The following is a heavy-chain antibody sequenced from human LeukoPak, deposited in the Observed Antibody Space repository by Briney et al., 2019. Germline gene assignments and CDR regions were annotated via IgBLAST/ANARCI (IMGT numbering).Heavy chain of an antibody. CDR2: MNHKRCNT. Sequence: ASVTVSCKASGCTFPSYDINWVRQATGQGLEGMGWMNHKRCNTGYAQKFQGRVTITRNTSISTAYMQLSSLRSEDTAVYYCARAPVTTVYYYYRDVWGKGTTVSVSS. CDR1: GCTFPSYD. D-gene: IGHD4-11*01. J-gene: IGHJ6*03. CDR3: ARAPVTTVYYYYRDV. V-gene: IGHV1-8*01.